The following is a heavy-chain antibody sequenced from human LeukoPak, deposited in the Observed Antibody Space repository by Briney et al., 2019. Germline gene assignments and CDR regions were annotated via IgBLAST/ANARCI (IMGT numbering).Heavy chain of an antibody. CDR1: GYSFTSYW. V-gene: IGHV5-51*01. CDR3: ARRDILTGYYDYFDY. D-gene: IGHD3-9*01. Sequence: GEALKISCQGSGYSFTSYWIGWVRQMPGKGLEWMGIIYPGDSDTRYSPSFRGQVTISADKSISTAYLQWSSLKASETAMYYCARRDILTGYYDYFDYWGQGTLVTVSS. CDR2: IYPGDSDT. J-gene: IGHJ4*02.